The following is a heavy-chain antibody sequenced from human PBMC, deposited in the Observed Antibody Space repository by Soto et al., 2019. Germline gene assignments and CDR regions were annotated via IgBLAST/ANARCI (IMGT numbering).Heavy chain of an antibody. J-gene: IGHJ4*02. Sequence: QVQLVQSGAEVKKPGASVKVSCKASGYTFSSYAMHWVHQAPGQRLEWMGWINGANGNTKYSQKFQGRVTVTRDTSASTAYMELSSLRFEDTAVYYCARVSGIAVAEVWGQGTLVTVSS. CDR3: ARVSGIAVAEV. V-gene: IGHV1-3*01. CDR2: INGANGNT. D-gene: IGHD6-19*01. CDR1: GYTFSSYA.